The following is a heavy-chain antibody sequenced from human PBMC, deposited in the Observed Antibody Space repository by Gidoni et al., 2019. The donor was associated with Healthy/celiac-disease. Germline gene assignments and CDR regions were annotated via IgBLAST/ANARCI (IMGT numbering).Heavy chain of an antibody. CDR2: IYYSGRT. CDR3: ARRGSGWYLNSEYFQH. D-gene: IGHD6-19*01. J-gene: IGHJ1*01. V-gene: IGHV4-39*01. CDR1: GGPSSSRSYY. Sequence: QLQLQESGPGLWKPSETLDPTCTGSGGPSSSRSYYWGWIRQPPGNVLEWIGSIYYSGRTYYNPSLKSRVTISVDTSKIQFSLKLSSVAAADTAVYYCARRGSGWYLNSEYFQHWGQGTLVTVSS.